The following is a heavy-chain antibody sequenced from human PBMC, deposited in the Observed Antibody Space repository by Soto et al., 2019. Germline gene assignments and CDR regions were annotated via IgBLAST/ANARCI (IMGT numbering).Heavy chain of an antibody. J-gene: IGHJ6*02. D-gene: IGHD4-17*01. Sequence: SVEVSCKASGGTFSSYAISWVRQAPGQGLEWMGGIIPIFGTANYAQKFQGRVTITADESTSTAYMELSSLRSEDTAVYYCATAPRVTTPVENLPEYYYGMDVWGQGTTVTVSS. V-gene: IGHV1-69*13. CDR2: IIPIFGTA. CDR3: ATAPRVTTPVENLPEYYYGMDV. CDR1: GGTFSSYA.